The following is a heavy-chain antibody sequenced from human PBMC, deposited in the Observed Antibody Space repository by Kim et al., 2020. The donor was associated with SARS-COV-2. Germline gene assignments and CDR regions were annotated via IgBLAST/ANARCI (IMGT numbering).Heavy chain of an antibody. D-gene: IGHD3-16*02. J-gene: IGHJ5*02. CDR1: GASISGTNW. Sequence: SETLSLTCTVSGASISGTNWWSWVRQSPGKGLEWIGEIHHSGSTKYNSSLKSRVTISVDVSKNQFYLRLDSVTAADTAMYYCAIYSYSWDLFDLWGQGTLVTVSS. CDR3: AIYSYSWDLFDL. CDR2: IHHSGST. V-gene: IGHV4-4*02.